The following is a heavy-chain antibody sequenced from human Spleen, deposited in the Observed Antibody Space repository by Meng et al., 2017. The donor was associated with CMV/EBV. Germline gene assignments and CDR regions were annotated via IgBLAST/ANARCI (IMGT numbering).Heavy chain of an antibody. CDR2: IHYDGSYK. D-gene: IGHD3-3*01. V-gene: IGHV3-30*02. CDR1: GFTFSSYG. J-gene: IGHJ4*02. CDR3: ASHDFWSGNRDY. Sequence: GESLKISCAASGFTFSSYGMHWVRQAPGKGLEWVAFIHYDGSYKYYGDSVKGRFTISRDNSKNTLYLQMNSLRTEDTAVYYCASHDFWSGNRDYWGQGALVTVSS.